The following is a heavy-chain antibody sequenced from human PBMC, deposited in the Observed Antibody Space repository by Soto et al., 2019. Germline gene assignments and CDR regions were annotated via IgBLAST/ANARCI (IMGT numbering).Heavy chain of an antibody. CDR3: SHRVPRTVIGWVTPTAIYFDF. V-gene: IGHV2-5*02. CDR2: IYWDDDK. D-gene: IGHD3-22*01. J-gene: IGHJ4*02. Sequence: QITLNESGPTKVKPRQTLTLTCTFSGLSLTTSGVGVGWIRQSPGKAPEWLALIYWDDDKRYSPSLKSRLTITNDTYKNQEVLTMANLAPANTATYYLSHRVPRTVIGWVTPTAIYFDFWGQGTPVAVSS. CDR1: GLSLTTSGVG.